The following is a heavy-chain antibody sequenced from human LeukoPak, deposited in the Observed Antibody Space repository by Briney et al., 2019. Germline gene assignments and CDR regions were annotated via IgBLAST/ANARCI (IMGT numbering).Heavy chain of an antibody. CDR1: GDSVSSNGVT. CDR3: ARRLTQYDCFDP. CDR2: TYYRSTWYN. V-gene: IGHV6-1*01. Sequence: SQTLSLTCAISGDSVSSNGVTWNWIRQSPSRGLEWLGRTYYRSTWYNDYAVSVRGRITVNPDTSKNQFSLHLNSVTPEDTAVYYCARRLTQYDCFDPWGQRILVTVSS. J-gene: IGHJ5*02. D-gene: IGHD2-2*01.